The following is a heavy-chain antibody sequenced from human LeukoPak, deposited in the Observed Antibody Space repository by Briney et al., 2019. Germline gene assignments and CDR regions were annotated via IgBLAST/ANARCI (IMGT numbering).Heavy chain of an antibody. CDR3: ARVFARIAAAGTGMNWFDP. J-gene: IGHJ5*02. V-gene: IGHV3-7*05. Sequence: GGSLRLSCAASGFTFSSSWMTWVRQAPGKGLEWVAHIKEDGTEEYYVDSVKGRFTISRDNAKNSLYLQMNSLRAEDTAVYYCARVFARIAAAGTGMNWFDPWGQGTLVTVSS. CDR2: IKEDGTEE. CDR1: GFTFSSSW. D-gene: IGHD6-13*01.